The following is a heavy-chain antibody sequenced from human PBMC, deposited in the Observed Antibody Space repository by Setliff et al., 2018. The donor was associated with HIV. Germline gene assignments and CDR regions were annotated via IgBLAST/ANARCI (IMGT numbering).Heavy chain of an antibody. CDR2: MSPDGSHI. CDR3: ARGHYDFWRGWFDP. V-gene: IGHV5-51*01. D-gene: IGHD3-3*01. CDR1: EIKFTSHW. Sequence: PGESLKISCEDPEIKFTSHWIGWVRQMPGKGLEWMGIMSPDGSHIRYSPSFQGQVTISVDKSINTAYLQWSSLKASDTAMYYCARGHYDFWRGWFDPWGQGTLVTVSS. J-gene: IGHJ5*02.